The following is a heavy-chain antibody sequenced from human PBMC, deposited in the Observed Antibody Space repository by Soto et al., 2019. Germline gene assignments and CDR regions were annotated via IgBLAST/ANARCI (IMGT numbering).Heavy chain of an antibody. D-gene: IGHD2-8*01. CDR3: ARGDYCTNGVCYPDAFDI. Sequence: EVQLVESGGGLVQPGGSLRLSCAASGFTFSSYEMNWVRQAPGKGLEWVSYISSSGSTIYYADSVKGRFTISRDNAKNSLYLQMNSLRAEDTAVYYCARGDYCTNGVCYPDAFDIWGQGTMVTVSS. CDR1: GFTFSSYE. V-gene: IGHV3-48*03. CDR2: ISSSGSTI. J-gene: IGHJ3*02.